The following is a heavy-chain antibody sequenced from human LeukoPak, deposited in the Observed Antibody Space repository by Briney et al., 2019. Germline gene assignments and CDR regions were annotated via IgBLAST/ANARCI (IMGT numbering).Heavy chain of an antibody. CDR1: GFSFRSHW. V-gene: IGHV3-74*01. J-gene: IGHJ4*02. CDR2: TDSDGSDI. D-gene: IGHD3-10*01. Sequence: PGGSLRLSCAASGFSFRSHWMHWVRQAPAKGLVWVSRTDSDGSDISYADSVKGRFTISRDNAKNTLYLQMNSLRAEDTAVYYCARRGPDYWGQGTLVTVSS. CDR3: ARRGPDY.